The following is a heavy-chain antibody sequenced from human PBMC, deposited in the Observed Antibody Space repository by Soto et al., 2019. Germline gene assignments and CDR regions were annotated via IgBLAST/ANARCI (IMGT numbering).Heavy chain of an antibody. CDR3: ASQLCTGGSCNLNRFDY. CDR1: GGSISSGGYY. V-gene: IGHV4-39*01. CDR2: IYYSGST. J-gene: IGHJ4*02. D-gene: IGHD2-15*01. Sequence: PSETLSLTCSVSGGSISSGGYYWRWISQHPGKGLEWIGSIYYSGSTYYNPSLKSRVTISVDTSKNQFSLKLSSVTAADTAVYYCASQLCTGGSCNLNRFDYWAQGTLVTVSS.